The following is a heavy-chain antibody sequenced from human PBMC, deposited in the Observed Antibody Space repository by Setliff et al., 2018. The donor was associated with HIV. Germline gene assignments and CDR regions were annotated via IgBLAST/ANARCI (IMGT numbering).Heavy chain of an antibody. D-gene: IGHD2-8*01. V-gene: IGHV4-4*02. CDR1: GGSISSDKW. CDR2: INHSGNT. Sequence: PSETLSLTCTVSGGSISSDKWWDWIRQPPGKGLEWIGQINHSGNTNYNPSLKSRVTISMGTSRNQFSLKLRSVTAADTAVYYCATGLIMAPDYWGQGSLVTVSS. J-gene: IGHJ4*02. CDR3: ATGLIMAPDY.